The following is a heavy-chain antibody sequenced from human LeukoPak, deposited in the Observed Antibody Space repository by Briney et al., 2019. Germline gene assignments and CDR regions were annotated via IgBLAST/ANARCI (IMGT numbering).Heavy chain of an antibody. Sequence: SETLSLTCTVSGGSISSGGYYWSWIRQHPGKGLEWIGYIYYSGSTYYNPSLKSRVTISVDTSKNQFSLKLSSVTAADTAVYYCARLRWTTASPQGYYGMDVWGQGTTVTVSS. V-gene: IGHV4-31*03. CDR2: IYYSGST. D-gene: IGHD4-23*01. CDR1: GGSISSGGYY. CDR3: ARLRWTTASPQGYYGMDV. J-gene: IGHJ6*02.